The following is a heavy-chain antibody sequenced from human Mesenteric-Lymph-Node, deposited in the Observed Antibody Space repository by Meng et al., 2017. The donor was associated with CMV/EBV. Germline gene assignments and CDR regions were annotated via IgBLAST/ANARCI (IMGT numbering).Heavy chain of an antibody. D-gene: IGHD2-2*01. J-gene: IGHJ3*02. CDR2: IRYDGSNK. Sequence: GESLKISCAASGFTFSSYGMHWVRQAPGKGLEWVAFIRYDGSNKYYADSVKGRFTISRDNSKNTLYLQMNSLRVEDTAVYYCAREYCSSSNCYPPGVFDIWGQGTMVTVSS. CDR3: AREYCSSSNCYPPGVFDI. V-gene: IGHV3-30*02. CDR1: GFTFSSYG.